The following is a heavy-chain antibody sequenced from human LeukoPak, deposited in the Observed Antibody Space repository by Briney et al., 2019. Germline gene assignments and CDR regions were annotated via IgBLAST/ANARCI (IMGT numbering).Heavy chain of an antibody. CDR2: IWYDGSNK. CDR1: GFTFSSYG. CDR3: ARADHIYFSSGGSFDY. J-gene: IGHJ4*02. V-gene: IGHV3-33*01. D-gene: IGHD6-19*01. Sequence: PGGSLRLSCAASGFTFSSYGMHWVRQAPGKGLEWVAVIWYDGSNKYYADSVKGRFTISRDNSKNTLYLQMNSLRAEDTAVYYCARADHIYFSSGGSFDYWGQGTLVTVSS.